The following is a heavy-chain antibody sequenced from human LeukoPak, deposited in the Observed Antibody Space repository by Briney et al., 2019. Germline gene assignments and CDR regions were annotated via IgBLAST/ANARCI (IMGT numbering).Heavy chain of an antibody. CDR2: IIPIFGTA. CDR1: GGTFISYA. J-gene: IGHJ5*02. CDR3: ARDPKSFDWLRVHWFDP. Sequence: SVKVSFKASGGTFISYAISWVRPAPGQGLEWMGGIIPIFGTANYTQKFQGRVTITADESTSTAYMELSSLRSEDTAVYYCARDPKSFDWLRVHWFDPWGQGTLVTVSS. V-gene: IGHV1-69*13. D-gene: IGHD3-9*01.